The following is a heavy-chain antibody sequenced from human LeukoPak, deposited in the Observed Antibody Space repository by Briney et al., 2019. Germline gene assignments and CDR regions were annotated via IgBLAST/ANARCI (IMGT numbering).Heavy chain of an antibody. Sequence: PGGALRLSCAASGFTFSSYAMSWVRQAPGKGLEWVSAISCSGGSTYYANSVKRRFTISRDNATNLLSLQMKSLRTEHTPVFYYSRAPTKQWLADYWGKGTLVTVSS. CDR1: GFTFSSYA. CDR2: ISCSGGST. D-gene: IGHD6-19*01. J-gene: IGHJ4*02. V-gene: IGHV3-23*01. CDR3: SRAPTKQWLADY.